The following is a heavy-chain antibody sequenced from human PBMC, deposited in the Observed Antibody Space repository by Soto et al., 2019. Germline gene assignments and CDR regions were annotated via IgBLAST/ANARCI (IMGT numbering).Heavy chain of an antibody. V-gene: IGHV3-23*01. CDR1: GVNFSSYA. D-gene: IGHD3-22*01. CDR3: AVGRHKTSGSNTWFDP. Sequence: PVGSLRLSCAASGVNFSSYAMNWVRQAPGKGLEWVSTISDTGGGTFYAGSVKGRFTISRDNSKNTLYLQMHSLRADDSAIYFCAVGRHKTSGSNTWFDPWGRRTLVTVSS. J-gene: IGHJ5*02. CDR2: ISDTGGGT.